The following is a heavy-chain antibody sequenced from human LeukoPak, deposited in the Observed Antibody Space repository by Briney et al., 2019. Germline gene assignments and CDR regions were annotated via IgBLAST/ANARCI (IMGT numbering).Heavy chain of an antibody. Sequence: PGGSLRLSCAASGFIFSSYEMNWVRQVPGKGLEWVSYISSGGDNIYYADSVKGRFTISRDSAKNSLYLQMNSLRPEDTAFYYRAREVGVTNYFDYWGQGTLVTVSS. CDR3: AREVGVTNYFDY. D-gene: IGHD2-21*02. CDR2: ISSGGDNI. V-gene: IGHV3-48*03. CDR1: GFIFSSYE. J-gene: IGHJ4*02.